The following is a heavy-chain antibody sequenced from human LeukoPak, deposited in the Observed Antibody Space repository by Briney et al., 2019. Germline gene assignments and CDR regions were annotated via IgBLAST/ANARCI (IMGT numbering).Heavy chain of an antibody. Sequence: GGSLRLSCAASGFTFSSYAMSWVRQAPGKGLKWVSAISGSGGSTYYADSVKGRFTISRDNSKNTLYLQMNSLRAEDTAVYYCAKVTGWGDYGDYNFDYWGQGTLVTVSS. V-gene: IGHV3-23*01. CDR3: AKVTGWGDYGDYNFDY. J-gene: IGHJ4*02. D-gene: IGHD4-17*01. CDR1: GFTFSSYA. CDR2: ISGSGGST.